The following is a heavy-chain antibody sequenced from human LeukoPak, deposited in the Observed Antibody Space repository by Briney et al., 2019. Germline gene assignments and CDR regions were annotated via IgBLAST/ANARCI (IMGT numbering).Heavy chain of an antibody. Sequence: GGSLRLSCTASGFRFGDYGMSWVRQAPGKGLEWVGFIRAKAYSGAKEYAASVRGRFTISRDDSKSIAYLQMDGLKTEDTAVYYCVRDGLGSGYYHVILGYWGQGTLVTVSS. D-gene: IGHD3-22*01. V-gene: IGHV3-49*04. J-gene: IGHJ4*02. CDR2: IRAKAYSGAK. CDR3: VRDGLGSGYYHVILGY. CDR1: GFRFGDYG.